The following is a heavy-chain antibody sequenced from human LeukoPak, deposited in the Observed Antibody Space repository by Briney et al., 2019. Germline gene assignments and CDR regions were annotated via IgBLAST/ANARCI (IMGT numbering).Heavy chain of an antibody. V-gene: IGHV4-39*07. CDR1: GGSISSSSYY. J-gene: IGHJ4*02. D-gene: IGHD2-15*01. CDR3: ARDYYYCSGGSCYGLLFDY. Sequence: SETLSLTCTVSGGSISSSSYYWGWIRQPPGKGLEWIGSIYYSGSTYYNPSLKSRVTISVDTSKNQFSLKLSSVTAADTAVYYCARDYYYCSGGSCYGLLFDYWGQGTLVTVSS. CDR2: IYYSGST.